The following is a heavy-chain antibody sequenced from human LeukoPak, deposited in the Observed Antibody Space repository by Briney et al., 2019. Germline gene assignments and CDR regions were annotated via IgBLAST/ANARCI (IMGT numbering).Heavy chain of an antibody. Sequence: ASVKVSCKASGYTFTGYYMHWVRQAPGQGLGWMGWINPNSGGTNYTQKFQGRVTMTRDTSISTAYMELSRLRSDDTAVYYCARSSPTYYYDSSGYAFDIWGEGTMVTVSS. V-gene: IGHV1-2*02. CDR1: GYTFTGYY. J-gene: IGHJ3*02. CDR2: INPNSGGT. D-gene: IGHD3-22*01. CDR3: ARSSPTYYYDSSGYAFDI.